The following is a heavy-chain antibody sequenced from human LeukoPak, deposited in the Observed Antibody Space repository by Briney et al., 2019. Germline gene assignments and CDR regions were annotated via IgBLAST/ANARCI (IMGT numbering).Heavy chain of an antibody. CDR3: AKFVVGATTRSYFDY. J-gene: IGHJ4*02. V-gene: IGHV3-23*01. CDR1: GFTFSSYW. CDR2: ISGSGGST. D-gene: IGHD1-26*01. Sequence: GGSLRLSCAASGFTFSSYWMHWVRQAPGKGLEWVSAISGSGGSTYYADSVKGRFTISRDNSKNTLYLQMNSLRAEDTAVYYCAKFVVGATTRSYFDYWGQGTLVTVSS.